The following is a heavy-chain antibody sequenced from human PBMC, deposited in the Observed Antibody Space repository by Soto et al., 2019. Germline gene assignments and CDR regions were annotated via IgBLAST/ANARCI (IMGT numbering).Heavy chain of an antibody. J-gene: IGHJ4*02. D-gene: IGHD2-2*01. V-gene: IGHV3-23*01. Sequence: EVRLLESGGGSVQPGGSLILSCAASGFTFSSYAMSWVRQAPGKGLEWVSAISGSGGGGTYYADSVKGRFTISRDNSKNTLYLQMNSLTTEDTAVYYCAKVGYCSSDEFCHFDFWGQGTLVTVSS. CDR3: AKVGYCSSDEFCHFDF. CDR2: ISGSGGGGT. CDR1: GFTFSSYA.